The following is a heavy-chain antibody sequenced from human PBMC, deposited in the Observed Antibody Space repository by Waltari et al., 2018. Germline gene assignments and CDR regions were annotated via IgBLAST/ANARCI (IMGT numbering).Heavy chain of an antibody. J-gene: IGHJ3*02. CDR1: DGTFSSYA. D-gene: IGHD2-15*01. Sequence: QVQLVQSGAEVKKPGSSVKVSCQASDGTFSSYALSRVRQAPGKGLEWMGGIIPIFGTANYAQKFQGRVTITADESTSTAYMELSSLRSEDTAVYYCARDFSVVTNDAFDIWGQGTMVTVSS. V-gene: IGHV1-69*01. CDR3: ARDFSVVTNDAFDI. CDR2: IIPIFGTA.